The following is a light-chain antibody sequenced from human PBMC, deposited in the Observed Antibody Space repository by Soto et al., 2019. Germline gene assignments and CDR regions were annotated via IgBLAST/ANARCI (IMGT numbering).Light chain of an antibody. CDR1: QDISNY. V-gene: IGKV1-33*01. J-gene: IGKJ4*01. CDR2: DES. Sequence: DIQMTQSPSSLSASVGDRVTITCQASQDISNYLNWYQQKPGKAPKLLIYDESNLETGVTSRFSGSGSGTDFPFTISSLQPEDIATYYCQQYDNLHLTFGGGTKVEIK. CDR3: QQYDNLHLT.